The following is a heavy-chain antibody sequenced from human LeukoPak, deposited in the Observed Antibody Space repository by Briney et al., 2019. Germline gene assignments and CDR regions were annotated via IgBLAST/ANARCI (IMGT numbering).Heavy chain of an antibody. CDR3: ARLDYDILTGYYPFDY. CDR2: IYPGDSDT. J-gene: IGHJ4*02. Sequence: GESLKISCKGSGYSFTSYWIGWVRQMPGKGLEWMGSIYPGDSDTRYSPSFQGQITIPADKSISTAYLQWSSLKTSDTAMYYCARLDYDILTGYYPFDYWGQGTLVTVSS. D-gene: IGHD3-9*01. V-gene: IGHV5-51*01. CDR1: GYSFTSYW.